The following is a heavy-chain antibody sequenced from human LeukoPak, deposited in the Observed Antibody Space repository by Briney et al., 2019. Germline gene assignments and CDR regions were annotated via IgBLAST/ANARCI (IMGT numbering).Heavy chain of an antibody. D-gene: IGHD3-10*01. CDR3: ARDLMVRGPMDV. J-gene: IGHJ6*03. Sequence: ASVKVSCKASGYTFTSYCMHWVRQAPGQGLEWMGIINPSGGSTSYAQKFQGRVTMTRDTSTSTVYMELSRLRSDDTAVYYCARDLMVRGPMDVWGKGTTVTVSS. CDR2: INPSGGST. V-gene: IGHV1-46*01. CDR1: GYTFTSYC.